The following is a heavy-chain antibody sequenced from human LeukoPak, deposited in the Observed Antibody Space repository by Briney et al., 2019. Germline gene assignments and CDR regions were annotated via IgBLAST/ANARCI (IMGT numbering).Heavy chain of an antibody. D-gene: IGHD5-24*01. CDR1: GGSISSYY. J-gene: IGHJ4*02. V-gene: IGHV4-59*01. CDR2: IYYSGST. CDR3: ARDPDGYNSYFDY. Sequence: RPSETLSLTCTVSGGSISSYYWSWIRQPPGKGLEWIGYIYYSGSTNYNPSLKSRLTISVDPSKNQFSLKLSSVTAADTAVYYCARDPDGYNSYFDYWGQGTLVTVSS.